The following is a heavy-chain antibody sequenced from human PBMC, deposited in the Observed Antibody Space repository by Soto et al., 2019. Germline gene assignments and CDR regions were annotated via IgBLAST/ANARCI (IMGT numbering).Heavy chain of an antibody. D-gene: IGHD5-12*01. CDR1: GFTFSSYS. V-gene: IGHV3-21*01. J-gene: IGHJ4*02. CDR2: ISSSSSYI. Sequence: GGSLRLSCAASGFTFSSYSMNWVRQAPGKGLEWVSSISSSSSYIYYADSVKGRFTISRDNAKNSLYLQMNSLRAEDTAVYYCARNRGYSGYDYDSWGQGNLVTVSS. CDR3: ARNRGYSGYDYDS.